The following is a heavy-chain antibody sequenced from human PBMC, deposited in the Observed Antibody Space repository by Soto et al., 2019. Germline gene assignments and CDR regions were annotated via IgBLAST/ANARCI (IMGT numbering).Heavy chain of an antibody. Sequence: SVKVSCKASGGTFSSYAISWVRQAPGQGLEWMGGIIPIFGTANYAQKFQGRVTITADESTSAAYMELSSLRSEDTAVYYCARRYYDSSGPYLYWGQGTLVTVSS. CDR3: ARRYYDSSGPYLY. D-gene: IGHD3-22*01. CDR1: GGTFSSYA. CDR2: IIPIFGTA. J-gene: IGHJ4*02. V-gene: IGHV1-69*13.